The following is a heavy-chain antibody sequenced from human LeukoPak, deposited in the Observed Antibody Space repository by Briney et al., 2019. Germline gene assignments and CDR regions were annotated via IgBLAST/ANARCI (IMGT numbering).Heavy chain of an antibody. D-gene: IGHD2-2*01. Sequence: GGSLRLSCAASGFTFSSYAMSWVRQAPGKGLEWVSAVGASGGSPYYADSVKGRFTISRDNSKNTLYLQMNSLRAEDTAVYYCAKAIVVVPAALVDYWGQGTLVTVSS. V-gene: IGHV3-23*01. CDR1: GFTFSSYA. J-gene: IGHJ4*02. CDR3: AKAIVVVPAALVDY. CDR2: VGASGGSP.